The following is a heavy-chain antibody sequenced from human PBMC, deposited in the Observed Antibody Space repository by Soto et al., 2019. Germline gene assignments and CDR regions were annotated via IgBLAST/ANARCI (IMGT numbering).Heavy chain of an antibody. CDR3: ARNGSYYDCWRGYYFGGGMDV. CDR2: INHSGST. J-gene: IGHJ6*02. D-gene: IGHD3-3*01. V-gene: IGHV4-34*01. Sequence: SETLSLTCAVYGGSFSGYYWSWIRQPPGKGLEWIGEINHSGSTNYNPSLKSRVTISVDTSKNQFSLKLSSVTAADTAVYYCARNGSYYDCWRGYYFGGGMDVWGQGTTVTVSS. CDR1: GGSFSGYY.